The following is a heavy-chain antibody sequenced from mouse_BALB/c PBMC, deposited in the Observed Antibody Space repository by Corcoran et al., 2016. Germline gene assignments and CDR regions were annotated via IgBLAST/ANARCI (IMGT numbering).Heavy chain of an antibody. D-gene: IGHD1-3*01. Sequence: EVALQESGAELVKPGASVQLSGTASGFNIKDTYLRWVKQRPEQGLEGIGRIDPANGNTKYDPKFQGKATIKADPSSNTAYLQLSSLTSEDTAVYYCAKWDWYFDVWGAGTTVTVSS. CDR1: GFNIKDTY. CDR3: AKWDWYFDV. CDR2: IDPANGNT. V-gene: IGHV14-3*02. J-gene: IGHJ1*01.